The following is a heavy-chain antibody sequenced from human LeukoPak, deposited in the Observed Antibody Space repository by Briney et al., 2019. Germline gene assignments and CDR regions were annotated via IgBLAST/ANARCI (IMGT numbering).Heavy chain of an antibody. V-gene: IGHV3-30*18. D-gene: IGHD3-22*01. CDR3: AKSAVRYYDGSGLRDYSGMDV. CDR2: ISYDGSNK. J-gene: IGHJ6*02. CDR1: GFTFSNYA. Sequence: GGSLRLSCAASGFTFSNYAIHWVRQAPGKGLEWVAVISYDGSNKYYADSVKGRFTISRDNSKNTLYVQMNSLRAEDTAVYYCAKSAVRYYDGSGLRDYSGMDVWGQGTTVSVSS.